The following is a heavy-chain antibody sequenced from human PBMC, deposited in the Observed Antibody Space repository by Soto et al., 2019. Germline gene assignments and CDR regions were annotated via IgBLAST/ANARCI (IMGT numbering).Heavy chain of an antibody. Sequence: KVSCKASGGTFSSYTISWVRQAPGQGLEWMGRIIPILGIANYAQKFQGRVTITADKSTSTAYMELSSLRSEDTAVYYCARVSIDYGDYVSYYSYYMDFWGKGIMVTVSS. CDR1: GGTFSSYT. D-gene: IGHD4-17*01. V-gene: IGHV1-69*02. J-gene: IGHJ6*03. CDR2: IIPILGIA. CDR3: ARVSIDYGDYVSYYSYYMDF.